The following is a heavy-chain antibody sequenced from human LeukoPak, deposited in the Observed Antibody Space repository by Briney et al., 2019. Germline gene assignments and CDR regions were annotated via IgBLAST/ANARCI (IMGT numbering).Heavy chain of an antibody. Sequence: GGSLRLFCAGSGFDYSGLYMHWVRQASGRGLEWVGLIRSKPSSYTTVYAASVKGRFAIPRDDSKNTAYLQMYSLKAEDTAVYYCTSEGCRGGSCSHVDFWGQGTLVTVSS. CDR2: IRSKPSSYTT. V-gene: IGHV3-73*01. CDR1: GFDYSGLY. D-gene: IGHD2-15*01. J-gene: IGHJ4*02. CDR3: TSEGCRGGSCSHVDF.